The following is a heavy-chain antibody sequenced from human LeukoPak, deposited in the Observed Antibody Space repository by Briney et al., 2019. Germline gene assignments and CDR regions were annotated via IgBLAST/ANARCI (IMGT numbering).Heavy chain of an antibody. CDR2: ISSNGGST. CDR1: GFTFSRYA. CDR3: VKDGSGSYYTYYFDY. D-gene: IGHD3-10*01. Sequence: TGGSLRLSCSASGFTFSRYAMHWVRQAPGKGLEYVSDISSNGGSTDYADSVKGRYTISRDNSKNTLYLQMSSLRAEDTAVYYCVKDGSGSYYTYYFDYWGQGTLVTVSS. J-gene: IGHJ4*02. V-gene: IGHV3-64D*06.